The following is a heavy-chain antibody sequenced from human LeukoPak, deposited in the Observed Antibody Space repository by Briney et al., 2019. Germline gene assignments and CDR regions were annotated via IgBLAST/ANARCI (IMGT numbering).Heavy chain of an antibody. CDR3: ATPDRGFCGGGSCYLVAFII. CDR1: GYSFTSYW. Sequence: GESLKISCKGSGYSFTSYWIGWVRQMPGKGLEWMGIIYPGDSDTRYSPSFQGQVTISADKPISTAYLQWSSLKASYTAMYYWATPDRGFCGGGSCYLVAFIIGGKGTRPPVSS. CDR2: IYPGDSDT. V-gene: IGHV5-51*04. J-gene: IGHJ3*02. D-gene: IGHD2-15*01.